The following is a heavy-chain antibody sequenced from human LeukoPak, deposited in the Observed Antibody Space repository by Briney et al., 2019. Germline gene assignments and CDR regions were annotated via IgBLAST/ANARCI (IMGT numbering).Heavy chain of an antibody. CDR3: ARGPSGYHNT. V-gene: IGHV3-30*04. CDR1: GFTFSSYA. D-gene: IGHD5-12*01. Sequence: GGSLRLSCAASGFTFSSYAMHWVRQAPGKGLEWVAVISYDGNYKYYADSVKGRFTISRDNSKNTLYLQMNSLRAGDTAVYCCARGPSGYHNTGGQGTLVTVSS. CDR2: ISYDGNYK. J-gene: IGHJ4*02.